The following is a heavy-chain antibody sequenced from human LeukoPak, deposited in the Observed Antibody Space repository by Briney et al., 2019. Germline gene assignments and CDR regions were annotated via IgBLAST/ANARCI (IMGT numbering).Heavy chain of an antibody. CDR3: ARGGRITIFGVVRHSRYNWFDP. D-gene: IGHD3-3*01. J-gene: IGHJ5*02. V-gene: IGHV4-34*01. Sequence: SETLSLTCTVSGGSISSYYWSWIRQPAGKGLEWMGEINHSGSTNYNPSLKSRVTISVDTSKNQFSLKLSSVTAADTAVYYCARGGRITIFGVVRHSRYNWFDPWGQGTLVTVSS. CDR1: GGSISSYY. CDR2: INHSGST.